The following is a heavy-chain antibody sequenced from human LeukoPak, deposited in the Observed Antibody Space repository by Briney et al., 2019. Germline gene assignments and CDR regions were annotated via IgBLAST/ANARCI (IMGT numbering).Heavy chain of an antibody. D-gene: IGHD3-10*01. J-gene: IGHJ4*02. CDR3: IRSRSGSYGYFDY. Sequence: GGSLRLSCVASGFTFSSYWMHWVRQAPGKGLVWVSRISPDGSSTSYGDSVKGRFTISRDNAKNTVYLQMNSLRAEDTAVYYCIRSRSGSYGYFDYWGQGTLVTVSS. CDR1: GFTFSSYW. V-gene: IGHV3-74*01. CDR2: ISPDGSST.